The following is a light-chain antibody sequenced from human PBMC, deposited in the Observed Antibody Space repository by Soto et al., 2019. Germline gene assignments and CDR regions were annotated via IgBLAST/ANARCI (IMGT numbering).Light chain of an antibody. V-gene: IGKV3D-15*02. CDR1: QRISSN. CDR2: GAS. CDR3: LQYDTSPLT. Sequence: EIVMTQSPATLSVSPWERATLYCQASQRISSNLAWFQQKPGQAPRPLIYGASTRATGIPDRFGGSGSGTDFTLTISSLEPEDFALYHCLQYDTSPLTFGGGTKVDIK. J-gene: IGKJ4*01.